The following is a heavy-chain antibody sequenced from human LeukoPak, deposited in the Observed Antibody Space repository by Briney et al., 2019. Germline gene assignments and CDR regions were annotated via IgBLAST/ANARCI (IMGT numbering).Heavy chain of an antibody. J-gene: IGHJ4*02. D-gene: IGHD3-22*01. V-gene: IGHV1-2*02. Sequence: ASVKVSCKASGYTFTGYYMHWVRQAPGQGLEWMGWINPNSGGTNYAQKFQGRVTMTRDTSISTAYMELSRLRSDDTAVYYCARDHQSNYYDSSGSPDYWGQGTLVTASS. CDR1: GYTFTGYY. CDR2: INPNSGGT. CDR3: ARDHQSNYYDSSGSPDY.